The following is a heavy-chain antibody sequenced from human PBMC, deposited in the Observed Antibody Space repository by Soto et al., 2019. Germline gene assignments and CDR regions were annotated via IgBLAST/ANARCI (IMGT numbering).Heavy chain of an antibody. CDR2: ISAYNGNT. J-gene: IGHJ6*02. D-gene: IGHD3-10*01. Sequence: ASVKVSCKASGYTFTSYGISWVRQAPGQGLEWMGWISAYNGNTNYAQKLQGRVTMTTDTSTSTAYMELRSLRSDDTAVYYCARDEAPPYGSGSYSHYYYYYGMYVWGQGTTVTVS. CDR3: ARDEAPPYGSGSYSHYYYYYGMYV. V-gene: IGHV1-18*01. CDR1: GYTFTSYG.